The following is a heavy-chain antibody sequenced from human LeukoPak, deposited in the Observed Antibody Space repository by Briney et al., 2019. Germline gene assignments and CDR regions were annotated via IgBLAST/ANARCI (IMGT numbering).Heavy chain of an antibody. V-gene: IGHV4-31*03. CDR1: GGSISSGDYY. CDR3: ARFGEWAYGDYPSDAFDI. D-gene: IGHD4-17*01. CDR2: IYYSGST. J-gene: IGHJ3*02. Sequence: SETLSLTCTVSGGSISSGDYYWSWIRQPPGKGLEWIGYIYYSGSTYYNPSLKSRVTISIDTSKNQFSLKVSSVTAADTAVYYCARFGEWAYGDYPSDAFDIWGQGTMVTVSS.